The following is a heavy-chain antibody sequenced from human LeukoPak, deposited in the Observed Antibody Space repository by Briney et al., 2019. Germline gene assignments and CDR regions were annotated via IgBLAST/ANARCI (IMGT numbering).Heavy chain of an antibody. V-gene: IGHV3-30-3*01. CDR2: VLYDGTTE. CDR3: AREGSASSGSQGGLDY. CDR1: GFTFSSYN. D-gene: IGHD6-19*01. Sequence: GGSLRLSCAASGFTFSSYNMHWVRQAPGKGLEWVACVLYDGTTEYHADSVKGRFTISRDTSKNTLFLQMNSLRAEDTAVYFCAREGSASSGSQGGLDYWGQGTLVTVSS. J-gene: IGHJ4*02.